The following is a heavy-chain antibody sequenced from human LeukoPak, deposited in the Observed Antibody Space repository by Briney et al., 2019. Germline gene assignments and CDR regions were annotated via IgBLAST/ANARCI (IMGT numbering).Heavy chain of an antibody. CDR2: IIPIFGTA. CDR3: AREGNYGMDV. CDR1: GGTFSSYA. Sequence: VASVKVSCKASGGTFSSYAISWVRQAPGQGLEWMGGIIPIFGTANYAQKFQGRVTITADESTSTAYMELSRLRSDDTAVYYCAREGNYGMDVWGQGTTVTVSS. V-gene: IGHV1-69*01. J-gene: IGHJ6*02.